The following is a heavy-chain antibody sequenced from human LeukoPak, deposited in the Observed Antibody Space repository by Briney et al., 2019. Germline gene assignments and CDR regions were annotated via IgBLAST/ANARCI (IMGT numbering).Heavy chain of an antibody. D-gene: IGHD1-1*01. Sequence: GGTLRLSCAASGFTLSSYEMNGVRRAPGKGLEGVSYISSSGSTIYYADSVKGRFTISRDNAKNSLYLQMNSLRAEDTAVYYCAREGRTGTTGWLDPWGQGTLVTVSS. J-gene: IGHJ5*02. CDR2: ISSSGSTI. CDR1: GFTLSSYE. V-gene: IGHV3-48*03. CDR3: AREGRTGTTGWLDP.